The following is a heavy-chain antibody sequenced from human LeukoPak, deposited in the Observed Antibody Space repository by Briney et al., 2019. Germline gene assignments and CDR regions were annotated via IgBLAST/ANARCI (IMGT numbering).Heavy chain of an antibody. D-gene: IGHD3-10*01. Sequence: SETLSLTCTVSGASISNYYWSWFRQPPGKGLEWLAYIYYTGTTNYNPSVKSRLTISVDTSKNQLSLTLNSVTAADTAVYYCARHNSSGTYPLDSWGQGTLVTVSS. V-gene: IGHV4-59*01. J-gene: IGHJ4*02. CDR2: IYYTGTT. CDR3: ARHNSSGTYPLDS. CDR1: GASISNYY.